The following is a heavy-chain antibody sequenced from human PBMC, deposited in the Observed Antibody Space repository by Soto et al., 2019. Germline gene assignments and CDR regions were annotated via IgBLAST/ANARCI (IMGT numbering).Heavy chain of an antibody. CDR1: GFTFSNYY. V-gene: IGHV3-11*01. CDR2: ISSTGRTI. D-gene: IGHD6-19*01. J-gene: IGHJ4*02. Sequence: GGPLRLSGRASGFTFSNYYMNWIRQAPGKGLEWVSYISSTGRTIYYADSVKGRFTVSRDNAQNSLSLKLNSLRVEDTAVYYCARSYSTGWEFDYWGQGTQVPVSS. CDR3: ARSYSTGWEFDY.